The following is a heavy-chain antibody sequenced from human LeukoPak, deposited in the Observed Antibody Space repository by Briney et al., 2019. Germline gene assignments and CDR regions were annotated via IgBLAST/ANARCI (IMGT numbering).Heavy chain of an antibody. CDR2: ISAYNGNT. CDR3: AGEPLGTNC. CDR1: GYTFTSYG. Sequence: GASVTVSCQASGYTFTSYGLRWVRQAPGQGLAWMGWISAYNGNTNYAQKLQGTVTMTTDTSTSTAYMELRSLSSADPAVYYYAGEPLGTNCWGQGTLVTVSS. J-gene: IGHJ4*02. V-gene: IGHV1-18*01.